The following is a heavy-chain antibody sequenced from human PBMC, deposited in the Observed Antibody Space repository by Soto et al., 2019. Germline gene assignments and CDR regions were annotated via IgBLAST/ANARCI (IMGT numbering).Heavy chain of an antibody. D-gene: IGHD3-9*01. J-gene: IGHJ5*02. CDR1: GHSFTSYW. CDR3: ARHAYDVLTGYYFWFDP. V-gene: IGHV5-10-1*01. Sequence: GGSLQIACKTSGHSFTSYWISWVRQMPGKGLEWIGMIDPRDSYTNYSPSFQGHVTMSVDKSISTAYLQWSSLKASDTAMYYCARHAYDVLTGYYFWFDPWGQGTLVTVS. CDR2: IDPRDSYT.